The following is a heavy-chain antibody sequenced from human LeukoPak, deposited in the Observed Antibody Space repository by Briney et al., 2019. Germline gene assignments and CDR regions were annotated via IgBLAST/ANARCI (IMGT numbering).Heavy chain of an antibody. D-gene: IGHD6-13*01. J-gene: IGHJ4*02. CDR1: GGSISSYY. CDR2: IYYSGST. CDR3: ARDNSAAAGTYDY. V-gene: IGHV4-59*01. Sequence: PSETLSLTCTVSGGSISSYYWSWIRQPPGKGLEWIGYIYYSGSTNYNPSLKSRVTISVDTSKNQFSLKLSSVTAADTAVYYCARDNSAAAGTYDYWGQGTLVTVSS.